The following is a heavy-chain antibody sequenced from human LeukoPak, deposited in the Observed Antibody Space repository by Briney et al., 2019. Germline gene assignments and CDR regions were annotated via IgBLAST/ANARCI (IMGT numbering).Heavy chain of an antibody. CDR1: GDSVSSNSAA. J-gene: IGHJ5*02. CDR2: TYYRSKWYN. CDR3: AISSTSWHTRPFDP. Sequence: SQTLSLTCAISGDSVSSNSAAWNCIRQSPSRGLEWLGRTYYRSKWYNDYAVSVKSRITINPDTSKNQFSLQLNSVTPEDTAVYYCAISSTSWHTRPFDPWGQGTLVTVSS. D-gene: IGHD2-2*01. V-gene: IGHV6-1*01.